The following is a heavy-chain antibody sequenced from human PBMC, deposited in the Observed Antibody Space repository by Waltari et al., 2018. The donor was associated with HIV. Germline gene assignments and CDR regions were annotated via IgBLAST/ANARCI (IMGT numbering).Heavy chain of an antibody. CDR2: IYGSGTV. D-gene: IGHD3-16*01. CDR3: GRGGGETWLGEGVDV. Sequence: QVQLQESGPGLVKPSETLSLTCTVSHGSITTYYWNWFRQSAGKGLEWIGRIYGSGTVTYSSHLRRRVTMAVYTSKNHFSLKLSSVTAADTAVYYCGRGGGETWLGEGVDVWGQGTTVTVSS. V-gene: IGHV4-4*07. CDR1: HGSITTYY. J-gene: IGHJ6*02.